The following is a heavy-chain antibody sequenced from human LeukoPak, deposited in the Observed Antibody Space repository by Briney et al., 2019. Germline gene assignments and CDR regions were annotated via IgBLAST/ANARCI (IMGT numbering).Heavy chain of an antibody. D-gene: IGHD3-10*01. CDR2: IIPILGIA. J-gene: IGHJ4*02. Sequence: ASVKVSCKASGGTFSSYAISWVRQAPGQGLEWMGRIIPILGIANYAQKFQGRVTITADTSTDTAYMELSSLRSEDTAVYYCATALWFGEPPLGYWGQGTLVTVSS. CDR1: GGTFSSYA. V-gene: IGHV1-69*04. CDR3: ATALWFGEPPLGY.